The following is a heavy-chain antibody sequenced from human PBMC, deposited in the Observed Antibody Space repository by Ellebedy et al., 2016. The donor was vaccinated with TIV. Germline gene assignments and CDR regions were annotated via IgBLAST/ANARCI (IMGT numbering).Heavy chain of an antibody. CDR3: ARKIKVAVSAAMAYYYYAMDV. Sequence: GESLKISCAASGFTVSSNYMSWVRQAPGKGLEWVSVIYSGGSTYYADSVKGRFTISRDNSKNTLYLQMNSLRVEDTAVYYCARKIKVAVSAAMAYYYYAMDVWGQGTTVTVSS. CDR1: GFTVSSNY. CDR2: IYSGGST. J-gene: IGHJ6*02. D-gene: IGHD2-2*01. V-gene: IGHV3-66*01.